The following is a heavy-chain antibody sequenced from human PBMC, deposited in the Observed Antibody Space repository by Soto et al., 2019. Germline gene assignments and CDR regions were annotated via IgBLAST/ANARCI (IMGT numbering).Heavy chain of an antibody. V-gene: IGHV3-33*01. Sequence: GGSLRLSCAASGISFSSYGMHWVRQAPDKGLEWVALVWFDGKDKYYADSVKGRFTISRDNSKNMLYLQMNNLRGEDTAVYYCARDTFFYYWSGPSSGGFYPWGKGLLVTVSS. J-gene: IGHJ5*02. D-gene: IGHD2-8*01. CDR3: ARDTFFYYWSGPSSGGFYP. CDR1: GISFSSYG. CDR2: VWFDGKDK.